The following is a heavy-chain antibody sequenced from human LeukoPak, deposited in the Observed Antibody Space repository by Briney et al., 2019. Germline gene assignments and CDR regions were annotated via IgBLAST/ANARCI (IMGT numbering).Heavy chain of an antibody. CDR1: GGSISSHY. V-gene: IGHV4-59*11. CDR3: ARDGVHQGGYYSYYMDV. Sequence: SETLSLTCTVSGGSISSHYWSWIRQPPGKGLEWIGCIHYSGTTNYNPSLKSRVTISVDTSKNQFSLKVTSVTAADTAVYYCARDGVHQGGYYSYYMDVWGKGTTVTVSS. D-gene: IGHD2-8*01. CDR2: IHYSGTT. J-gene: IGHJ6*03.